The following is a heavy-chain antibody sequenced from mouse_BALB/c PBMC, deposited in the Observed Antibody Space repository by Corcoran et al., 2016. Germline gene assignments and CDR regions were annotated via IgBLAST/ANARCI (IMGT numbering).Heavy chain of an antibody. D-gene: IGHD2-3*01. J-gene: IGHJ4*01. CDR1: GYTFTNYG. CDR3: ARKDGRYAMDY. CDR2: INTYTGEP. Sequence: QIQLVQSGPELKKPGETVKISCKASGYTFTNYGMNWVKQAPGKGLKWMGWINTYTGEPTYADDFKGRFAFSLETSASTAYLQINNLKNADTATDFWARKDGRYAMDYWGQGTSVTVSS. V-gene: IGHV9-3-1*01.